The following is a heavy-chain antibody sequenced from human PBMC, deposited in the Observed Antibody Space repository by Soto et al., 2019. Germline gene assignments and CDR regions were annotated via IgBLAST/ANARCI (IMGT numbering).Heavy chain of an antibody. V-gene: IGHV3-23*01. CDR1: GFTFSSYA. J-gene: IGHJ6*02. Sequence: GGSLRLSCAASGFTFSSYAMSWVRQAPGKGLEWVSAISGSGGSTYYADSVKGRFTISRDNSKNTLYLQMNSLRAEDTAVYYCAKDHQYDFWSGYPGMDVWGQGTTVTVSS. CDR2: ISGSGGST. CDR3: AKDHQYDFWSGYPGMDV. D-gene: IGHD3-3*01.